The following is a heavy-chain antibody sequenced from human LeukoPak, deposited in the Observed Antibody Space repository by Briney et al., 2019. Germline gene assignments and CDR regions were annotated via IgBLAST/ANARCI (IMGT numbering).Heavy chain of an antibody. Sequence: KPSETLSLMCAVYGGSFSGYYWTWIRQPPGEGLEWIGEINHSGSTNYNPSLKSRVIISVDSSKNQFSLKLSSVTAADTAVYYCAGRAAARRPLDYWGQGTLVTVSS. CDR1: GGSFSGYY. V-gene: IGHV4-34*01. J-gene: IGHJ4*02. CDR2: INHSGST. CDR3: AGRAAARRPLDY. D-gene: IGHD6-13*01.